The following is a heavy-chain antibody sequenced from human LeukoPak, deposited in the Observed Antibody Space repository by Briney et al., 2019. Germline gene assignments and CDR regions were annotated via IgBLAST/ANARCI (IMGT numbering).Heavy chain of an antibody. Sequence: PGGSLRLSCAASGFIFSSYWMSWVRQAPGKGLEWVANIKQDGSEKYYVDSVKGRFTISRDNAKKSVYVQMNSLRVEDTAVYYCARGYYDFWSGYYSYYYYMDVWGKGTTVPSP. CDR2: IKQDGSEK. J-gene: IGHJ6*03. D-gene: IGHD3-3*01. V-gene: IGHV3-7*01. CDR3: ARGYYDFWSGYYSYYYYMDV. CDR1: GFIFSSYW.